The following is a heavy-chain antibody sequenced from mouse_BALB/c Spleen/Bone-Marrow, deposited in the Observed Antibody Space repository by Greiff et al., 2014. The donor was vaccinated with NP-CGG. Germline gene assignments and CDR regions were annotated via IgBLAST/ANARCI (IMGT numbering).Heavy chain of an antibody. J-gene: IGHJ4*01. CDR2: INPYNDGT. V-gene: IGHV1-14*01. CDR3: ARKVWYYAMDY. Sequence: EVQRVESGPELVKPGASVKMSCKASGYTFTSYVMHWVKQKPGQGLEWIGYINPYNDGTKYNEKFEGKATLTSDKSSSTAYMELSSLTSEDSAVYYCARKVWYYAMDYWGQGTSVTVSS. D-gene: IGHD2-10*02. CDR1: GYTFTSYV.